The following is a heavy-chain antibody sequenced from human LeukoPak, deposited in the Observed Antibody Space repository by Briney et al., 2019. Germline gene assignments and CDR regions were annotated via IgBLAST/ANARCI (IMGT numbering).Heavy chain of an antibody. J-gene: IGHJ3*02. Sequence: GASVKVSCKASGYTFTSYDINWVRQAPGQGLEWMGWISAYNGNTKYAQKLQGRVTMTTGTSTSTAYMELRSLRSDDTALYYCARVYGRVPFDAFDIWGQGTTVTVSS. V-gene: IGHV1-18*01. CDR3: ARVYGRVPFDAFDI. D-gene: IGHD3-10*02. CDR2: ISAYNGNT. CDR1: GYTFTSYD.